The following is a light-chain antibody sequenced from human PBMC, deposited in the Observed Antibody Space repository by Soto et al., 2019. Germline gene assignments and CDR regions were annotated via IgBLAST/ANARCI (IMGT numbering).Light chain of an antibody. Sequence: QTVVTQETSLTVSPGGRVTLPCASSTGAVTSGYYPGWFQQRPGQAPTSLIHSTSIKHSWTPARFSGSLLGGKAALTLSAVQPEDEADYYCLLYFDGAQVFGGGTKLTVL. CDR1: TGAVTSGYY. CDR2: STS. V-gene: IGLV7-43*01. J-gene: IGLJ3*02. CDR3: LLYFDGAQV.